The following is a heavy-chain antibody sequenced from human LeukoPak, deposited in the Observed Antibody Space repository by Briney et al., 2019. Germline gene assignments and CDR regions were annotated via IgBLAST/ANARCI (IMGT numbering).Heavy chain of an antibody. Sequence: SEPQSLTCAVYGGSFSGYYWSWLRQPPGKGLEWLGEINHSGSTNYNPSLKSRVTISVDTSKNQFSLKMSSVTAADTAVYYCARRGAYYGSGSYYTRGPFDYWGQGTLVTVSS. D-gene: IGHD3-10*01. J-gene: IGHJ4*02. CDR1: GGSFSGYY. CDR3: ARRGAYYGSGSYYTRGPFDY. CDR2: INHSGST. V-gene: IGHV4-34*01.